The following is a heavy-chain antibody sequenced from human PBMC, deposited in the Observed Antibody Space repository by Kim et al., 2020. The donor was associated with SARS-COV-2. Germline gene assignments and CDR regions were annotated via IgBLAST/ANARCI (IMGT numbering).Heavy chain of an antibody. V-gene: IGHV4-39*01. CDR2: ST. D-gene: IGHD6-13*01. J-gene: IGHJ4*02. CDR3: AGGHSSSSYY. Sequence: STDYNPSLKSRVTVSVDTSKNQFSLKLSAVTAADTAVYYCAGGHSSSSYYWGQGTLVTVSS.